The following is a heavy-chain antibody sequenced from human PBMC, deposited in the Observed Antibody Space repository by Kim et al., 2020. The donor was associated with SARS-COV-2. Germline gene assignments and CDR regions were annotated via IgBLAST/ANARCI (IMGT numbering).Heavy chain of an antibody. Sequence: SVKVSCKASGGTFSAYHISWVRHAPGQGLEWMGRIVPMFGITNYGQKFQDRVTITADKDTGTAYMELSSLRFDDTAVYYCAREGNYYDSSGLPGDYYYYAMDGWGQGTTVTVSS. D-gene: IGHD3-22*01. J-gene: IGHJ6*02. CDR2: IVPMFGIT. V-gene: IGHV1-69*04. CDR1: GGTFSAYH. CDR3: AREGNYYDSSGLPGDYYYYAMDG.